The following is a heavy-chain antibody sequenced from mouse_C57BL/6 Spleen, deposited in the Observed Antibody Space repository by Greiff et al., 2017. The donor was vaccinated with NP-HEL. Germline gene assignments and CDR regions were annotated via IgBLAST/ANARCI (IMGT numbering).Heavy chain of an antibody. Sequence: QVQLQQSGTELVKPGASVKLSCKASGYTFTSYWMHWVKQRPGQGLEWIGNINPSNGGTNYNEKFKSKATLTVDKSSSTAYMQLSSLTSEDSAVYYCARGDYGSSFPDYWGQGTTLTVSS. CDR3: ARGDYGSSFPDY. J-gene: IGHJ2*01. CDR1: GYTFTSYW. D-gene: IGHD1-1*01. V-gene: IGHV1-53*01. CDR2: INPSNGGT.